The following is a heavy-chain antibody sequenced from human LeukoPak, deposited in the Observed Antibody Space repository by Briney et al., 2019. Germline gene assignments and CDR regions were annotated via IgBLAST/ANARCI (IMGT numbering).Heavy chain of an antibody. CDR2: IYYSGST. CDR3: ARMIAVAKRDENWFDP. CDR1: GGSISSGGYY. J-gene: IGHJ5*02. Sequence: PSETLSLTCTVSGGSISSGGYYWSWIRQHPGKGLEWIGYIYYSGSTYYNPSLKSRVTISVDTSKNQFSLKLSSVTAADTAVYYCARMIAVAKRDENWFDPWGQGTLVTVSS. D-gene: IGHD6-19*01. V-gene: IGHV4-31*03.